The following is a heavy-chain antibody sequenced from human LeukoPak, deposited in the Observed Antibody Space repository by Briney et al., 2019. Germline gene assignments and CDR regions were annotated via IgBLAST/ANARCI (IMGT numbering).Heavy chain of an antibody. CDR3: ARHLNNYGDDCYIFDY. J-gene: IGHJ4*02. Sequence: SETLSLTCTVSGGSISSGGYYWSWIRQHPGKGLEWMGYIYYSGSTNYHPSLKSRVTISVDTSKNQFSLRVSSVTAADTAVYYCARHLNNYGDDCYIFDYWGQGTLVTVSS. CDR1: GGSISSGGYY. CDR2: IYYSGST. D-gene: IGHD2-21*01. V-gene: IGHV4-61*08.